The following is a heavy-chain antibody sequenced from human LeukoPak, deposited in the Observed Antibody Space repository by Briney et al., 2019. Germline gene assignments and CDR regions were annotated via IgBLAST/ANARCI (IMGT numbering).Heavy chain of an antibody. CDR3: ARMESHSLGY. V-gene: IGHV3-48*03. CDR2: ISSSGSTI. CDR1: GFTFSSYE. Sequence: GGSLRLSCAASGFTFSSYEMNWVRQAPGKGLEWVSYISSSGSTIYYADSVKGRFTISRDNAKNSLYLQMNSLRAEDTAVYYCARMESHSLGYWGQGILVTVSS. D-gene: IGHD5-18*01. J-gene: IGHJ4*02.